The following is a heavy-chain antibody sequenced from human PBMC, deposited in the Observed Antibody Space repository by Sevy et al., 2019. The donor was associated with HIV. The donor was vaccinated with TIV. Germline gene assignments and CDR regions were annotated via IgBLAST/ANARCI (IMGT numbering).Heavy chain of an antibody. CDR3: ARIEAVVVTAIRTREHAFDI. J-gene: IGHJ3*02. CDR2: ISSSSSYI. D-gene: IGHD2-21*02. CDR1: GFTFSSYS. Sequence: GGSLRLSCAASGFTFSSYSMNWVRQAPGKGLEWVSSISSSSSYIYYADSVKGRFTISRDNTKNSLYLQMNSLRAEDTAVYYCARIEAVVVTAIRTREHAFDIWGQGTMVTVSS. V-gene: IGHV3-21*01.